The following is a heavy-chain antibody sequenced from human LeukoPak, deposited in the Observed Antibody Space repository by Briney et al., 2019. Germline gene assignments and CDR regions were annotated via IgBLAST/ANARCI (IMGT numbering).Heavy chain of an antibody. D-gene: IGHD3-3*01. V-gene: IGHV1-46*01. Sequence: HRASVKVSCKASGYTFTSYYMHWVRQAPGQGLEWMGIINPSGGSTSYAQKFQGRVTMTRDTSTSTVYMELSSLRSEDTAVYYCARTPRQVTIFGVVINNWFDPWGQGTLVTVSS. J-gene: IGHJ5*02. CDR2: INPSGGST. CDR1: GYTFTSYY. CDR3: ARTPRQVTIFGVVINNWFDP.